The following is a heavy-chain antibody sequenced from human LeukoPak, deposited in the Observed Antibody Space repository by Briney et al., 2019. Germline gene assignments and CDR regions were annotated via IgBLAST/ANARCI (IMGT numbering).Heavy chain of an antibody. CDR1: GGSISSSNYY. V-gene: IGHV4-39*07. D-gene: IGHD2-21*01. CDR2: MYYSGST. J-gene: IGHJ5*02. Sequence: SETLSLTCTVSGGSISSSNYYWGWIRQPPGKGLEWIGSMYYSGSTYYVPSLKSRVAISVDTSKNQFSLKLSSVTAADTAVYYCARGTLYSFDPWGQGTLVTVSS. CDR3: ARGTLYSFDP.